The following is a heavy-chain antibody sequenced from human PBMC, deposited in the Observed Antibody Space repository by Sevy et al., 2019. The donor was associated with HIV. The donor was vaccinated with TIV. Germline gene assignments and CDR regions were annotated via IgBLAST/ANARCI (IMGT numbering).Heavy chain of an antibody. CDR2: LWSHGRRE. CDR1: GFTFSSYA. Sequence: GGSLRLSCAASGFTFSSYAMHWVRQAPGKGLECVAGLWSHGRREYYADFAKGRFTISRDNSKNTVYLHMDSLRTDDTAVYYCAKEDDAFDVWGQGTMVTVSS. J-gene: IGHJ3*01. CDR3: AKEDDAFDV. V-gene: IGHV3-33*03.